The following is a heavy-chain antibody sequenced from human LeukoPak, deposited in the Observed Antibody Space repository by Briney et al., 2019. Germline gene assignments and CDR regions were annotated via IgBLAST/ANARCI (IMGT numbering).Heavy chain of an antibody. V-gene: IGHV3-53*01. Sequence: PGGSLRLSCAASGFTVSNNYMSWVRQAPGKGLEWVSVIYSDGTTYYADSVKGRFTISRDNAKNSLYLQMDSLRAEDTAVYYCAKEGAYPIITYDSWGQGALVTVSS. J-gene: IGHJ5*01. CDR3: AKEGAYPIITYDS. CDR1: GFTVSNNY. D-gene: IGHD3-10*01. CDR2: IYSDGTT.